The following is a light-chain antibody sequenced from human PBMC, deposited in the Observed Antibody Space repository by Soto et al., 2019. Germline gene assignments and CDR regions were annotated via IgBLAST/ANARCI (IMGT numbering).Light chain of an antibody. V-gene: IGKV3-20*01. J-gene: IGKJ2*01. CDR1: QSISNTL. CDR2: GAS. CDR3: QPYCASPIYT. Sequence: EIVLTQSPGTLSLSPGEIATLSCRASQSISNTLLAWYQQKPGQAPRLLIYGASSRATGTPDRFSGSGSGTDFTLSISRLETEDFAVYYCQPYCASPIYTFGQGTKLEIK.